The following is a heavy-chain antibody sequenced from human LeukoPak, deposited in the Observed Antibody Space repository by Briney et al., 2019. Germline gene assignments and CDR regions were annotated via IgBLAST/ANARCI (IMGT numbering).Heavy chain of an antibody. V-gene: IGHV3-30*04. D-gene: IGHD5-12*01. CDR1: GFTFSSYA. Sequence: PGRSLRLSCAASGFTFSSYAMHWVRQAPGKGLEWVAVISYDGSNKYYADSVKGRFTISRDNSKNTLYLQMNSLRAEDTAVYYCAKDRIFSLGYSGYDFVPADDYWGQGTLVTVSS. CDR2: ISYDGSNK. CDR3: AKDRIFSLGYSGYDFVPADDY. J-gene: IGHJ4*02.